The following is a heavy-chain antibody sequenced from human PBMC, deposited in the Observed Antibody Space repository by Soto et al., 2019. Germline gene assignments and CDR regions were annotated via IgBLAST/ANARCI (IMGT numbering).Heavy chain of an antibody. Sequence: EAQLVESGGGLVQPGGSLRLSCAASGFTFSSYWMSWVRLAPGKGLEWVANIKQDGNEASYVDSVKGRFTISRDNTKNSLFLQMNSLRAEETAVYYCASWGFIVATNWYFDLWGRGTLVTVSS. V-gene: IGHV3-7*01. J-gene: IGHJ2*01. CDR1: GFTFSSYW. D-gene: IGHD5-12*01. CDR2: IKQDGNEA. CDR3: ASWGFIVATNWYFDL.